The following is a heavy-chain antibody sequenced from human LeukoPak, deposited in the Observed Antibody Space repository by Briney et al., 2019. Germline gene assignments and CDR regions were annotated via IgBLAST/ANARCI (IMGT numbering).Heavy chain of an antibody. CDR1: GYTLTELS. V-gene: IGHV1-24*01. Sequence: ASVKVSCKVSGYTLTELSMHWVRQAPGKGLEWMGGFDPKRGEIMYAQKFQGRVTVIEDTFTDTAYMELSSLRSEDTAVYYCATIGRPWVVLSAANHIPSYNWFDPWGQETLVTVSS. J-gene: IGHJ5*02. CDR2: FDPKRGEI. CDR3: ATIGRPWVVLSAANHIPSYNWFDP. D-gene: IGHD2-8*01.